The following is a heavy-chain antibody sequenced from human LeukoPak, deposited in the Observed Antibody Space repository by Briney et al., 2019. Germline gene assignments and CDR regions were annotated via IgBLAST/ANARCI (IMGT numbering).Heavy chain of an antibody. V-gene: IGHV1-2*02. CDR1: GYTFTGYH. D-gene: IGHD3-10*01. CDR2: INPNSGGT. J-gene: IGHJ3*01. CDR3: AKDGAYPDAFDV. Sequence: ASVKVSCKASGYTFTGYHMHWVRQAPGQGLEWMGWINPNSGGTSYAQKFQGRVTMTGDTSISTAYMELPSLRSDDTAVYYCAKDGAYPDAFDVWGQGTMVTVSS.